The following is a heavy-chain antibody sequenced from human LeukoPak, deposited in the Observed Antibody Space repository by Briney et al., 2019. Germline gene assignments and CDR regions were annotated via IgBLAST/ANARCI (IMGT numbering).Heavy chain of an antibody. Sequence: SETLSLTCAVYGGSFSGYYWSWIRQPPGKGLEWIGEINHSGSTNCNPSLKSRVTISVDTSKNQFSLKLSSVTAADTAVYYCARGVARHWYFDLWGRGTLVTVSS. J-gene: IGHJ2*01. CDR1: GGSFSGYY. CDR3: ARGVARHWYFDL. CDR2: INHSGST. D-gene: IGHD2-15*01. V-gene: IGHV4-34*01.